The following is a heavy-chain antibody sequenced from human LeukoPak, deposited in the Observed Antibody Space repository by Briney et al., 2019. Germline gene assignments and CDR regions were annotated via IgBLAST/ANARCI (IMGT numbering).Heavy chain of an antibody. CDR3: ARDPMVPQQLVHYYYYYYMDV. CDR1: GFTFSSYW. J-gene: IGHJ6*03. V-gene: IGHV3-7*01. CDR2: IKQDGSEK. Sequence: GGSLRLSCAASGFTFSSYWMSWVRQAPGKGLEWVANIKQDGSEKYYVDSVKGRFTISRDNAKNSLYLQMNSLRAEDTAVYYCARDPMVPQQLVHYYYYYYMDVWGKGTTVTVSS. D-gene: IGHD6-13*01.